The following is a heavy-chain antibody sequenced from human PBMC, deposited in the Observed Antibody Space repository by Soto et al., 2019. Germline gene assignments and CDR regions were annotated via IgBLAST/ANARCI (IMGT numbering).Heavy chain of an antibody. CDR3: AKGVRWKDPWELTYFDY. Sequence: EVQLLESGGGLVQPGGSLRLSCAASGLTFSSYAMSWVRQAHGKGLEWVSAISGSGGITYYADSVKGRFTISRDNSKITLYLQMNSLRAEDTAVYYCAKGVRWKDPWELTYFDYCGQGTLVTVSS. V-gene: IGHV3-23*01. D-gene: IGHD1-26*01. CDR2: ISGSGGIT. J-gene: IGHJ4*02. CDR1: GLTFSSYA.